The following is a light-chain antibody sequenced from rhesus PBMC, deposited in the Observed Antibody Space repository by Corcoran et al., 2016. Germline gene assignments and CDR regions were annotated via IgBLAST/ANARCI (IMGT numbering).Light chain of an antibody. J-gene: IGKJ2*01. CDR1: QSVGSY. V-gene: IGKV3-24*04. Sequence: ETVVTQSPATLSLSPGERATLSCRASQSVGSYLAWYQQTPGQDPRLLIYGASSRATGIPDRFSGRRSGTDVTLTISSLGPEEVGVYYGQQGSNLYSFGQGTKGESK. CDR2: GAS. CDR3: QQGSNLYS.